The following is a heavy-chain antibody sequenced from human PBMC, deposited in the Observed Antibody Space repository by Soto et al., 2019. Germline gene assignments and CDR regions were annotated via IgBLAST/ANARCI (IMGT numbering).Heavy chain of an antibody. CDR1: GFTFSSYA. CDR3: SLSYRYDGMDV. CDR2: ISTSGGST. Sequence: EVQLLESGGGLVQPGGSLRLSCAASGFTFSSYAMSWVRQAPGKGLEWVSSISTSGGSTYYADSVKGRFTISRDKSNKQLYLQMNSLRAEDTAVYYCSLSYRYDGMDVWGLGTTVTVSS. J-gene: IGHJ6*02. V-gene: IGHV3-23*01.